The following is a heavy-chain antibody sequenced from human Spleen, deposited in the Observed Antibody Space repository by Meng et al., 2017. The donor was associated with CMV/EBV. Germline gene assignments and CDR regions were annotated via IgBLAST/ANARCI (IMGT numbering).Heavy chain of an antibody. CDR3: AILGYCSSTSCYQPNYYGMDV. CDR1: GFTFDDYA. CDR2: ISWNSGSI. J-gene: IGHJ6*02. D-gene: IGHD2-2*01. Sequence: SLKISCASSGFTFDDYAMHWVRQATGKGLEWVSGISWNSGSIGYADSVKGRFTISRDNAKNSLYLQMNSLRAEDTALYYCAILGYCSSTSCYQPNYYGMDVWGQGTTVTVSS. V-gene: IGHV3-9*01.